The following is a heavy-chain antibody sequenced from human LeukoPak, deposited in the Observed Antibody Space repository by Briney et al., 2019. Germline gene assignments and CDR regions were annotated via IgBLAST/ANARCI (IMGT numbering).Heavy chain of an antibody. CDR3: ARETYYYDSSGFPDY. CDR2: INPSGGST. Sequence: ASVKVSCKASGYTFTSYYMHWVRQAPGQGLEWMGIINPSGGSTSYAQKFQGRVTMTRDTSTSTVYMELSSLRSEDTAVYYCARETYYYDSSGFPDYWGQGTLVTVSS. CDR1: GYTFTSYY. J-gene: IGHJ4*02. D-gene: IGHD3-22*01. V-gene: IGHV1-46*01.